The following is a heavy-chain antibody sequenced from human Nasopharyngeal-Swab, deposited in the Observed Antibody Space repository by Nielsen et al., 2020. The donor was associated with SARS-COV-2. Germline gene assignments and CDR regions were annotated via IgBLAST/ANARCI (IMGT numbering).Heavy chain of an antibody. J-gene: IGHJ3*02. V-gene: IGHV3-21*01. CDR2: ISSSSSYI. CDR3: ASLPTVGATEDDAFDI. CDR1: GFTFSSYS. D-gene: IGHD1-26*01. Sequence: LSLTCAASGFTFSSYSMNWVRQAPGKGLEWVSSISSSSSYIYYADSVKGRFTISRDNAKNSLYLQMNSLRAEDTAVYYCASLPTVGATEDDAFDIWGQGTMVTVSS.